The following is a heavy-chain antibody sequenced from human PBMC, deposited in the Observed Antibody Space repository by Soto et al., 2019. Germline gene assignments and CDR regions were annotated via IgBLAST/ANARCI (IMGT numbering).Heavy chain of an antibody. CDR2: ITDGGGDT. CDR1: GFTFSSYA. V-gene: IGHV3-23*01. Sequence: GGSLRLSCAASGFTFSSYAMSWVRQAPGKGLEWFSAITDGGGDTYYADSVKGRFTISRDNSDNTLYLQMNSLRAEDTAVYYCAKGSAGSRPYYFDYWGQGTLVTVSS. CDR3: AKGSAGSRPYYFDY. J-gene: IGHJ4*02. D-gene: IGHD6-13*01.